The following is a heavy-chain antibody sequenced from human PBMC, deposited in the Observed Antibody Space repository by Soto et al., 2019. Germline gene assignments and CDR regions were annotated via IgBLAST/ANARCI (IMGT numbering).Heavy chain of an antibody. V-gene: IGHV1-46*01. CDR3: ARVSISSGWPNYYYGMDV. CDR1: GYTFTSQN. J-gene: IGHJ6*02. Sequence: EASVKVSCKASGYTFTSQNMHWVRQAPGQGLEWMGVINPSIGTTTYAQKFQGRVTMTSDTSTSSVYMEVSSLRSEDTAVYYFARVSISSGWPNYYYGMDVWGQGATVTVSS. D-gene: IGHD6-19*01. CDR2: INPSIGTT.